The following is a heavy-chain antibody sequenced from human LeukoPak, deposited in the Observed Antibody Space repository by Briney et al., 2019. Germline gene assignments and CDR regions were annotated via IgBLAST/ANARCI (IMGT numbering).Heavy chain of an antibody. Sequence: GGSLRLSCAVSGFTFSGFWMSWSRQAPGKGLEWVASINSDGSEGYYADVVKGRFTISRDNAKNSLYLQINSLRAEDTAVYYCASLLEYSSFSRLRYYYYGMDVWGQGTTVTVSS. CDR1: GFTFSGFW. V-gene: IGHV3-7*03. CDR3: ASLLEYSSFSRLRYYYYGMDV. J-gene: IGHJ6*02. D-gene: IGHD6-6*01. CDR2: INSDGSEG.